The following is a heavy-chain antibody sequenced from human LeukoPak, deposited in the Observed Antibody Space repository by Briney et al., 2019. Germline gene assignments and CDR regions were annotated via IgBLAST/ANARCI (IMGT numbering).Heavy chain of an antibody. V-gene: IGHV4-61*08. CDR3: ARDTSYSGLDY. CDR2: IYYSGST. D-gene: IGHD4-11*01. J-gene: IGHJ4*02. Sequence: SETLSLTCTVSGGSISSGDYYWSWIRQPPGKGLEWIGYIYYSGSTYYNPSLKSRVTISVDTSKNQFSLKLSSVTAADTAVYYCARDTSYSGLDYWGQGTLVTVSS. CDR1: GGSISSGDYY.